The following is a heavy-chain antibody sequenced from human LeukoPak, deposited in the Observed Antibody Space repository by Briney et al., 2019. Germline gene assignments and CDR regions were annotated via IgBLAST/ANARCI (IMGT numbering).Heavy chain of an antibody. D-gene: IGHD6-19*01. Sequence: GRSLRLSCAASGFTFSSYAMHWVRQAPGKGLEWVAAISYDGSNKYSADSVKGRFTISRDNSKNTLYLQMNSLRAEDTAVYYCAKSRGVAGFDYWGQGTLVTVSS. CDR3: AKSRGVAGFDY. CDR1: GFTFSSYA. J-gene: IGHJ4*02. CDR2: ISYDGSNK. V-gene: IGHV3-30*04.